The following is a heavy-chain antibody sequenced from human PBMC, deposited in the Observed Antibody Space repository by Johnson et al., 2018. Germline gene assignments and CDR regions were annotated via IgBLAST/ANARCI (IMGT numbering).Heavy chain of an antibody. J-gene: IGHJ1*01. CDR1: GFTFSNFG. V-gene: IGHV3-33*01. Sequence: QVQLVESGGGVVQPGKSLRLSCAASGFTFSNFGMHWVRQVPGKGLEWVATIWSDGSNKYYADSVRGQFTISRDNSKNTLYLQMNSLRAEDTAVYYCARHHEKKALRHAAEYFQHWGQGTLVIVSS. CDR2: IWSDGSNK. CDR3: ARHHEKKALRHAAEYFQH.